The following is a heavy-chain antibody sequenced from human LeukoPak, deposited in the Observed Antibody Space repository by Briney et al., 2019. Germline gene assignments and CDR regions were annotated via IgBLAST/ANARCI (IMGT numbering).Heavy chain of an antibody. J-gene: IGHJ4*02. Sequence: PGGSLRLSCAASRFTFSSYWMSWVRQAPGKGLEWVANIKQDGSEKCYVDSVKGRFTISRDNAKKSLFLQMNSLRAEDTAVYYCARLRGYTGNDYGGRIDYWGQGILVTVSS. D-gene: IGHD5-12*01. V-gene: IGHV3-7*01. CDR1: RFTFSSYW. CDR3: ARLRGYTGNDYGGRIDY. CDR2: IKQDGSEK.